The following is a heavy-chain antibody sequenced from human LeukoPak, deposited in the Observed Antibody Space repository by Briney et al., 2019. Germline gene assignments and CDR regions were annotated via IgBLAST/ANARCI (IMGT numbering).Heavy chain of an antibody. J-gene: IGHJ6*03. V-gene: IGHV3-48*01. CDR1: GFTFSSYS. D-gene: IGHD3-10*01. CDR2: ISSSSSTI. Sequence: GGSLRLSCAASGFTFSSYSMNWVRQAPGKGLEWVSYISSSSSTIYYADSVKGRFTISRDNSKNTLYLQMNSLRAEDTAVYYCAKYPHYYGSGSYLWDYYYYYYMDVWGKGTTVTVSS. CDR3: AKYPHYYGSGSYLWDYYYYYYMDV.